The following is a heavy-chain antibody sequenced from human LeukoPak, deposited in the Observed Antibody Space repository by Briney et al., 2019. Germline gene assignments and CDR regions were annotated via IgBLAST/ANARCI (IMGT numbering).Heavy chain of an antibody. CDR3: VKPYGSGSYGAFDI. V-gene: IGHV3-43*01. Sequence: PGGSLRLSCAASGFVFHDYNMRCVRQVPGKGLEWVSLITWDGGTAKYADSVKGRFTISRDNSKNSLYLQMNSLRTEDTASYYCVKPYGSGSYGAFDIWGQGTMVTVSS. CDR1: GFVFHDYN. D-gene: IGHD3-10*01. J-gene: IGHJ3*02. CDR2: ITWDGGTA.